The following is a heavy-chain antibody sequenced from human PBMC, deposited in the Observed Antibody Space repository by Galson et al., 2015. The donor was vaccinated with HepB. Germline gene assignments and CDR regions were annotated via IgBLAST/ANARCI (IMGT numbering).Heavy chain of an antibody. V-gene: IGHV3-30-3*01. CDR1: GFTFDTFA. CDR3: ARGLYYYDSSGYFVHH. D-gene: IGHD3-22*01. CDR2: ISYDGSND. J-gene: IGHJ1*01. Sequence: SLRLSCAASGFTFDTFAMHWVRQAPGKGLEWVSLISYDGSNDYYADSVKGRFTVSRDDSKNTLFQQMNRLRPEDTAVYYCARGLYYYDSSGYFVHHWGQGTLVIVSS.